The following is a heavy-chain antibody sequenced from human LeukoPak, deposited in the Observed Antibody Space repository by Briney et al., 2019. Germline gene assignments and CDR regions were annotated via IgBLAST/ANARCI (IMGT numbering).Heavy chain of an antibody. CDR2: ISGSGGST. CDR3: AKVEGGYDSKYYFDY. CDR1: GFTFSSYA. D-gene: IGHD5-12*01. J-gene: IGHJ4*02. V-gene: IGHV3-23*01. Sequence: GGSLRLSCAASGFTFSSYAMGWVRQAPGKGLEWVSAISGSGGSTYYADSVKGRFTISRDNSKNTLYLQMNSLRAEDTAVYYCAKVEGGYDSKYYFDYWGQGTLVTVSS.